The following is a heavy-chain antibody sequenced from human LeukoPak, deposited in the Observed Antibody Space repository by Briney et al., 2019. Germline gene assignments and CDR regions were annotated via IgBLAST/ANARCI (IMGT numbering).Heavy chain of an antibody. CDR3: ARDWPARGYSYDYYFDY. D-gene: IGHD5-18*01. Sequence: ASVKVSCKASGYTFTGYYIHWVRQAPGQGLEWMGWINPHSGGTNYAQKFQGRVTMTRDTSISTAYMELSRLTSDDTAVFYCARDWPARGYSYDYYFDYWGQGTLVTASS. CDR2: INPHSGGT. J-gene: IGHJ4*02. V-gene: IGHV1-2*02. CDR1: GYTFTGYY.